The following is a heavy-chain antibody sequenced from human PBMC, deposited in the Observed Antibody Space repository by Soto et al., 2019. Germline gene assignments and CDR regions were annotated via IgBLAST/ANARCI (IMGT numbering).Heavy chain of an antibody. D-gene: IGHD2-15*01. CDR3: ARVYCSGGSCYGGVFGY. CDR1: GGSISSYY. J-gene: IGHJ4*02. Sequence: PSETLSLTCTVSGGSISSYYWSWIRQPPGKGLEWIGYIYYSGSTNYNPSLKSRVTISVDTSKNQFSLKLSSVTAADTAVYYCARVYCSGGSCYGGVFGYWGQGTLVTVSS. CDR2: IYYSGST. V-gene: IGHV4-59*01.